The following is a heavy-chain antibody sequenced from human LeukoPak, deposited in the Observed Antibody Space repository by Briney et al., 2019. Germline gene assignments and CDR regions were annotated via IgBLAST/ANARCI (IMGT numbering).Heavy chain of an antibody. Sequence: PGGSLRLSCAASGFTFSSYAMSWVRQAPGKGLEWDSAISGSGGSTYYADSVKGRFTISRDNSKNTLYLQMNSLRAEDTAVYYCAKVGYYDSSGLSDYWGQGTLVTVSS. J-gene: IGHJ4*02. CDR1: GFTFSSYA. CDR3: AKVGYYDSSGLSDY. CDR2: ISGSGGST. D-gene: IGHD3-22*01. V-gene: IGHV3-23*01.